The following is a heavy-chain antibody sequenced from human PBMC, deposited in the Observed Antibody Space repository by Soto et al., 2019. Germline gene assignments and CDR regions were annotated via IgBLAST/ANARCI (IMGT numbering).Heavy chain of an antibody. J-gene: IGHJ4*02. V-gene: IGHV3-23*01. CDR3: AKDPSGIAADFDY. D-gene: IGHD6-13*01. CDR1: GFTFSSYA. CDR2: ISGSGDST. Sequence: GGSLRLSCAASGFTFSSYAMSWVRQAPGKGLEWVSAISGSGDSTYYTDSVKGRFTISRDNSRNTLYLQMNSLRVEDTAVYYCAKDPSGIAADFDYWGQGTLVTVYS.